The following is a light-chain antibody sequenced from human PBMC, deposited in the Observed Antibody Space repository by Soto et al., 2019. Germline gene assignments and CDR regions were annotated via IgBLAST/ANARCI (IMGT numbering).Light chain of an antibody. J-gene: IGKJ3*01. CDR2: DAS. Sequence: EIVLTQSPATLSLSPGERATLSCRASQSVSSYLAWYQQKPGQAPRLLIYDASNRATGIPARFSGSGSGTDFTHTTSSLEPEDFAVYYCQQRSNWPPLFTFGPGTKVDIK. CDR1: QSVSSY. CDR3: QQRSNWPPLFT. V-gene: IGKV3-11*01.